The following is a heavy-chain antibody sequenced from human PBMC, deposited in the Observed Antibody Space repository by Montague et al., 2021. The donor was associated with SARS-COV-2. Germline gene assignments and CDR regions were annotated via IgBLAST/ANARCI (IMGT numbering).Heavy chain of an antibody. CDR2: IFYSGST. CDR1: GGSISSSSYY. V-gene: IGHV4-39*01. CDR3: ARLPYFYDSTHAFDI. D-gene: IGHD3-22*01. J-gene: IGHJ3*02. Sequence: SETLSLTCTVSGGSISSSSYYWGWIRQPPGKGLEWIGNIFYSGSTYYNTSLKSRVTISVDTSKNQFSLRLRSVTAADTAVYYCARLPYFYDSTHAFDIWGQGTMVTVSS.